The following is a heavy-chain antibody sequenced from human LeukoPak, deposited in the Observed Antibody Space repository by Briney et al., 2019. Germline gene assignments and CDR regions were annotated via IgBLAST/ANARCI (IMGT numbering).Heavy chain of an antibody. D-gene: IGHD2-2*01. CDR2: IYYSGST. J-gene: IGHJ4*02. Sequence: KPSETLSLTCTVSGGSISSSTYYWGWIRQPPGKGLEWIGYIYYSGSTKYNPSLKSRVTISVDTSKNQFSLKLTSVTAADTAVYYCARLGIGVVPSAMLGDYYFDYWGQGTLVTVSS. CDR1: GGSISSSTYY. V-gene: IGHV4-61*05. CDR3: ARLGIGVVPSAMLGDYYFDY.